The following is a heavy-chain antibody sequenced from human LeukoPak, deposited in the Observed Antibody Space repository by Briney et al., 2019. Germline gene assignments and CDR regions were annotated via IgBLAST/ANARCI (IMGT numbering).Heavy chain of an antibody. CDR2: IKQDGSEK. D-gene: IGHD2-15*01. CDR3: ARGRLGYCSGGSCYYFDY. Sequence: PGGSLRLSCATSGFTFSSYWMTWVRQAPGKGLEWVANIKQDGSEKYYVDSVKGRFTISRDNAKNSLYLQMNSLRAEDTAVYYCARGRLGYCSGGSCYYFDYWGQGTLVTVSS. CDR1: GFTFSSYW. J-gene: IGHJ4*02. V-gene: IGHV3-7*04.